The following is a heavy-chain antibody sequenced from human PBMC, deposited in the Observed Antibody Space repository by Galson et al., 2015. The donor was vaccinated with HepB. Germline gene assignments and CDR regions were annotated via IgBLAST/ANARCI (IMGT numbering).Heavy chain of an antibody. CDR1: GFTFSNAW. Sequence: SLRLSCAASGFTFSNAWMSWVRQAPGKGLEWVGRIKSKTDGGTTDYAAPVKGRFTISRDDSKNTLYLQMNSLKTEDTAVYYCTTGLSGGDIVATSFDYWGQGTLVTVSS. V-gene: IGHV3-15*01. CDR3: TTGLSGGDIVATSFDY. D-gene: IGHD5-12*01. CDR2: IKSKTDGGTT. J-gene: IGHJ4*02.